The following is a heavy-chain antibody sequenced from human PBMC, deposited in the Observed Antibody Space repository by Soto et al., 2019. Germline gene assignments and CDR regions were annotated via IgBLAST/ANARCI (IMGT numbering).Heavy chain of an antibody. Sequence: GGSLRLSCAASGFTFSSYAMSWVRQAPGKGLEWVSAISGSGGSTYYADSVKGRFTISRDNSKNTLYLQMNSLRAEDTAVYYCAKDYNYDFWSGYYNPYNWFDPWGQGTLVTVSS. J-gene: IGHJ5*02. V-gene: IGHV3-23*01. CDR3: AKDYNYDFWSGYYNPYNWFDP. CDR2: ISGSGGST. CDR1: GFTFSSYA. D-gene: IGHD3-3*01.